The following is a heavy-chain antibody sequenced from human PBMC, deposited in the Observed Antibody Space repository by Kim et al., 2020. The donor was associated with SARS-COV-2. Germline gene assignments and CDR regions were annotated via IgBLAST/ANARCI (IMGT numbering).Heavy chain of an antibody. D-gene: IGHD4-4*01. V-gene: IGHV4-59*01. CDR3: ARTTVDWYFDL. Sequence: SETLSLTCTVSGGSISSYYWSWIRQPPGKGLEWIGYIYYSGSTNYNPSLKSRVTISVDTSKNQFSLKLSSVTAADTAVYYCARTTVDWYFDLWGRGTLVTVSS. J-gene: IGHJ2*01. CDR1: GGSISSYY. CDR2: IYYSGST.